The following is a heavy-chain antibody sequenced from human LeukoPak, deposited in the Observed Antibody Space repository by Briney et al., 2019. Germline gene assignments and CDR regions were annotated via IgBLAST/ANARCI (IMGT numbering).Heavy chain of an antibody. Sequence: ASVKVSCKASGYTFSNYGISWVRQAPGLGLEWMGWTSYNGNTNYAQKFQDRVTMTTDTSTTTTYMELRSLESDDTAVYYCARHSGSGWQALGYWGQGTLVTVSS. CDR3: ARHSGSGWQALGY. J-gene: IGHJ4*02. D-gene: IGHD6-19*01. CDR1: GYTFSNYG. CDR2: TSYNGNT. V-gene: IGHV1-18*04.